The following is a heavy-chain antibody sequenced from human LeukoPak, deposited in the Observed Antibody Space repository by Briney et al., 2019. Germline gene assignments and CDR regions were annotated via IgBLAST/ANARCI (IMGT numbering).Heavy chain of an antibody. CDR1: GGSLSSGGYY. D-gene: IGHD3-16*02. CDR3: ARDSYDYVWGSYRYFDY. Sequence: SETLSLTCTVSGGSLSSGGYYWSWIRQHPGKGLEWLGYIYYSGSTYYNPSLKSRVTMSVDTSKNQFSLKLSSVTAADTAVYYCARDSYDYVWGSYRYFDYWGQGTLVTVSS. CDR2: IYYSGST. J-gene: IGHJ4*02. V-gene: IGHV4-31*03.